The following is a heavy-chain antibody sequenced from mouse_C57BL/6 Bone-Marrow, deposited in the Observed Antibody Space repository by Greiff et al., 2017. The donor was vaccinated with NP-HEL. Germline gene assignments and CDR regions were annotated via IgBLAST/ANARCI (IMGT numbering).Heavy chain of an antibody. V-gene: IGHV1-69*01. CDR2: IDPSDSYT. J-gene: IGHJ4*01. D-gene: IGHD1-1*01. CDR1: GYTFTSYW. CDR3: AREGDYGSIYAMDY. Sequence: QVQLQQSGAELVMPGASVKLSCKASGYTFTSYWMHWVKQRPGQGLEWIGEIDPSDSYTNYNQKFKGKSTLTVDKSSSTAYMQLSSLTSEDSAVYYCAREGDYGSIYAMDYWGQGTSVTVSS.